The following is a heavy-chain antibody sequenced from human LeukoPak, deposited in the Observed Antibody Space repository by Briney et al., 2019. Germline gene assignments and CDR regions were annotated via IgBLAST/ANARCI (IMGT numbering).Heavy chain of an antibody. D-gene: IGHD3-22*01. Sequence: PSETLSLTCTVSGGSISSGGYYWSWIRQHPGKGLEWIGYIYYSGSTYYSPSLKSRVTISVDTSKNQFSLKLSSVTAADTAVYYCARAEGYYDSSGYLDAFDIWGQGTMVTVSS. CDR2: IYYSGST. J-gene: IGHJ3*02. CDR1: GGSISSGGYY. V-gene: IGHV4-31*03. CDR3: ARAEGYYDSSGYLDAFDI.